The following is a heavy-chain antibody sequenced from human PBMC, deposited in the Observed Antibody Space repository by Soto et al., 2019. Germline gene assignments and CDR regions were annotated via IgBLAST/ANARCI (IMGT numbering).Heavy chain of an antibody. CDR3: AKGSASTYYFDS. CDR1: GVTFSTYA. J-gene: IGHJ4*02. V-gene: IGHV3-23*01. Sequence: EVQLLESGGGLVQPGGSLRLSCAASGVTFSTYAMSWVRQAPGKGLEWVSAISRSGGSTYYADSVKGRFTVSRDNPENMLYLQMNSLRAEDMAVYFCAKGSASTYYFDSWGQGTLVTVSS. D-gene: IGHD6-19*01. CDR2: ISRSGGST.